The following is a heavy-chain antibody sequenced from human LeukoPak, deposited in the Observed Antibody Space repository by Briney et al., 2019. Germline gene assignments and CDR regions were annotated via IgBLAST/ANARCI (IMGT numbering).Heavy chain of an antibody. CDR3: ARDGSGSWAYYMDV. J-gene: IGHJ6*03. V-gene: IGHV4-4*07. CDR2: IYTSAST. D-gene: IGHD3-10*01. CDR1: VGSISSYY. Sequence: SETLSLTCTVSVGSISSYYWSWIRQPAGKGREGIGRIYTSASTNYNPSLKSRVTMSVDTSKTQFSLKLSSVPAADTAVYYCARDGSGSWAYYMDVWGKGTTVTISS.